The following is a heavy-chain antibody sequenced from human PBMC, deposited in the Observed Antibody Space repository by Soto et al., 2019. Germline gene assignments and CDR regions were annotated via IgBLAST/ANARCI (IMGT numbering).Heavy chain of an antibody. CDR1: GFTFSSYA. J-gene: IGHJ5*02. CDR3: AKDWTTRGGWFDP. V-gene: IGHV3-30-3*01. D-gene: IGHD4-4*01. Sequence: GGSLRLSCAASGFTFSSYAMHWVRQAPGKGLEWVAVISYDGSNKYYADSVKGRFTISRDNSKNTLYLQMNSLRAEDTAVYYCAKDWTTRGGWFDPWGQGTLVTVSS. CDR2: ISYDGSNK.